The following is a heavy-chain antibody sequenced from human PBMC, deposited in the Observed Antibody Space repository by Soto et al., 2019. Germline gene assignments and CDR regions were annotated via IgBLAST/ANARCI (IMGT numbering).Heavy chain of an antibody. V-gene: IGHV3-23*01. Sequence: PGGSLRLSCAASGFSFSSNDMTWVRQAPGKGLEYVSTIDGSGATTYYADSVKGRFTTSRDNSKNAVFLQMNSLRADDTAVYYCAKNSGWFDSWGQGTLVTVSS. CDR3: AKNSGWFDS. J-gene: IGHJ5*01. CDR1: GFSFSSND. D-gene: IGHD3-10*01. CDR2: IDGSGATT.